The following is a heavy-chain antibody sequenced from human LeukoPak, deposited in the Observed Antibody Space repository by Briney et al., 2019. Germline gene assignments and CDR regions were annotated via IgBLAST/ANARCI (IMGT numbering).Heavy chain of an antibody. Sequence: GGSLRLSCAASGFTFSSYSMNWVRQAPGKGLVWVSHINNDGSDTSYADSVKGRFTITRDNAKNTLFLQMNSLRAEDTAVYYCARDGMLGSHDCWGQGTLVTVSS. J-gene: IGHJ4*02. CDR2: INNDGSDT. V-gene: IGHV3-74*01. CDR1: GFTFSSYS. CDR3: ARDGMLGSHDC. D-gene: IGHD2-15*01.